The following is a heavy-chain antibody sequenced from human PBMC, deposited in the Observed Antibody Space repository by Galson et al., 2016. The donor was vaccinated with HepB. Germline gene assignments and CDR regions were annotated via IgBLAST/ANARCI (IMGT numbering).Heavy chain of an antibody. D-gene: IGHD2-2*01. CDR1: GFSVSSHH. V-gene: IGHV3-66*02. J-gene: IGHJ6*03. CDR2: MYSGGST. Sequence: SLRLSCAASGFSVSSHHMSWVRQAPGKGLEWVSVMYSGGSTYHVDSVKGRFTISRDNSKNTLYLQMNSLRAEDTAVYYCARDPQCHYYMDVWGKGTTVTVSS. CDR3: ARDPQCHYYMDV.